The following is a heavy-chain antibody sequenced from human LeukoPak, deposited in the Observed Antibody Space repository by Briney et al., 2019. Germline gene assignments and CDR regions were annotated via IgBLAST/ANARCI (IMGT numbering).Heavy chain of an antibody. CDR2: IYASGST. D-gene: IGHD3-22*01. Sequence: SETLSLTCTVSGYSISSGYYWGWIRQPPGKGLEWIGSIYASGSTYYNPSLKSRVTISMDTSKNEFSLKLTSVTAADTAVYYCARFYDSSGYFYDAFDIWGQGTMVTVSS. CDR3: ARFYDSSGYFYDAFDI. V-gene: IGHV4-38-2*02. J-gene: IGHJ3*02. CDR1: GYSISSGYY.